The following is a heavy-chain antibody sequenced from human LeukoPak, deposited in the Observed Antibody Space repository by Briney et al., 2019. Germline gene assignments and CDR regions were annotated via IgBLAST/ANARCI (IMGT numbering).Heavy chain of an antibody. CDR1: GYIFTDYY. D-gene: IGHD3-3*01. CDR3: ATYDFWSGYSFDY. Sequence: GASVKVSCKASGYIFTDYYMHWVQQAPGKGLEWMGRVDPEDGETIYAEKLQGRVTITADTSTDTAYMELSSLRSDDTAVYYCATYDFWSGYSFDYWGQGTLVTVSS. CDR2: VDPEDGET. V-gene: IGHV1-69-2*01. J-gene: IGHJ4*02.